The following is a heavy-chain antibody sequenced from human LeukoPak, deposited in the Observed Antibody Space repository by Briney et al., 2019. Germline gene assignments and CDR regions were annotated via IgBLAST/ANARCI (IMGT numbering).Heavy chain of an antibody. D-gene: IGHD4-17*01. CDR1: GVSISNRSYY. V-gene: IGHV3-21*01. CDR3: ARDSNSLRYGQEDV. CDR2: ISSSSSYI. J-gene: IGHJ6*02. Sequence: PSETLSLTCTVSGVSISNRSYYWGWIRQAPGKGLEWVSSISSSSSYIYYADSVKGRFTISRDNAKNSLYLQMNSLRAEDTAVYYCARDSNSLRYGQEDVWGQGTTVTVSS.